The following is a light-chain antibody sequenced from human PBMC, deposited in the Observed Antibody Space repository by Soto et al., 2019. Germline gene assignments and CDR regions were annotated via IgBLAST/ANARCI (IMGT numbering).Light chain of an antibody. CDR1: ERVHSN. J-gene: IGKJ3*01. V-gene: IGKV3-15*01. CDR3: QHYSNWPPT. CDR2: FAS. Sequence: EMVMTQSPATLSLSPGERVTLSCRASERVHSNLAWYQQKPGQGPSLLIYFASTRVTGVPGRFSGSGSGTEFTLTISSLQSEDFGVYCCQHYSNWPPTFGPGTKVEIK.